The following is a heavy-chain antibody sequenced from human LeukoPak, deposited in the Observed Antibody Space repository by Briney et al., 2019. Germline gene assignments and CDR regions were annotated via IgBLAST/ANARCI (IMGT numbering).Heavy chain of an antibody. CDR1: GYTFNTYS. CDR2: INAKTGNP. J-gene: IGHJ6*03. V-gene: IGHV7-4-1*02. D-gene: IGHD3-3*01. Sequence: ASVKVSCKASGYTFNTYSITWVRQAPGQGLEWVGWINAKTGNPTYAQGFTGRFVFSLDTSVSTAYLQISSLKAEDTAVYYCARDATPYYDFWSGYYTPHYYYYMDVWGKGTTVTVSS. CDR3: ARDATPYYDFWSGYYTPHYYYYMDV.